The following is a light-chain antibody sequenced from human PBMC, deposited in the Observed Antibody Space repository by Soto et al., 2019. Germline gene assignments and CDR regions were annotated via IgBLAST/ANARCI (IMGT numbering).Light chain of an antibody. J-gene: IGLJ2*01. CDR1: SSNIGSNY. CDR2: RNN. CDR3: AAWDDSLSGVV. Sequence: QSAVTQPPSASGTPGQRVTISCSGSSSNIGSNYVYWYQQLPGTAPKLLIYRNNQRPSGVPDRFSGSKSGTSASLAISGLRSEDEADYHCAAWDDSLSGVVFGGGTKLTVL. V-gene: IGLV1-47*01.